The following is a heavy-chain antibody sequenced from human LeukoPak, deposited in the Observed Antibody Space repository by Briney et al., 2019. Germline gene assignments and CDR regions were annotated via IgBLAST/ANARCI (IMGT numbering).Heavy chain of an antibody. D-gene: IGHD2-2*01. J-gene: IGHJ5*02. CDR3: ARGGSSTSSEYNWFDP. CDR1: GFTFSDYY. V-gene: IGHV3-11*01. CDR2: ISSSGSTI. Sequence: PGGSLRLSCAASGFTFSDYYMSWIRQAPGKGLGWVSYISSSGSTIYYADSVKGRFTISRDNAKNSLYLQMNSLRAEDTAVYYCARGGSSTSSEYNWFDPWGQGTLVTVSS.